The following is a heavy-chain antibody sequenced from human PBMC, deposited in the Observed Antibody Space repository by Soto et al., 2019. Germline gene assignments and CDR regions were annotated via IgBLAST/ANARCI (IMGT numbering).Heavy chain of an antibody. CDR2: INPSGGST. Sequence: ASVKVSCKASGYTFTSYYMHWVRQAPGQGLEWMGIINPSGGSTSYAQKFQGRVTMTEDTSTDTAYMELSSLRSEDTAVYYCATEGIAARRDYYYYGMDVWGQGTTVTVSS. D-gene: IGHD6-6*01. V-gene: IGHV1-46*01. CDR3: ATEGIAARRDYYYYGMDV. CDR1: GYTFTSYY. J-gene: IGHJ6*02.